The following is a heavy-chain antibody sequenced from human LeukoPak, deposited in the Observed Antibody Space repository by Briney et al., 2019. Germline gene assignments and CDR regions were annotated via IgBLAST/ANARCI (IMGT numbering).Heavy chain of an antibody. V-gene: IGHV4-34*01. Sequence: SETLSLTCAVYGGSFSGYYWSWIRQPPGKGLEWIGEINHSGSTNYNPSLKSRVTISVDTSKNQFSLKLSSVTAADTAVYYCARGRGRGYSYGYNWFDPWGQGTLVTVSS. CDR3: ARGRGRGYSYGYNWFDP. J-gene: IGHJ5*02. D-gene: IGHD5-18*01. CDR1: GGSFSGYY. CDR2: INHSGST.